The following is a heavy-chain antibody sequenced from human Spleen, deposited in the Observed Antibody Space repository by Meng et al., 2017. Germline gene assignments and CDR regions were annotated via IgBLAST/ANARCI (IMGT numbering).Heavy chain of an antibody. V-gene: IGHV3-23*01. CDR1: GFSFSSYA. J-gene: IGHJ4*02. D-gene: IGHD1-26*01. CDR3: AKVLGGGGSYYFDY. Sequence: GGSLRLSCAASGFSFSSYAMSWVRHAPGKGLEWVSALSGGGFTTYYADSVKGRFTISSDNSKNTVYLQMNSLRAEDTAVYYCAKVLGGGGSYYFDYWGQGTLVTVSS. CDR2: LSGGGFTT.